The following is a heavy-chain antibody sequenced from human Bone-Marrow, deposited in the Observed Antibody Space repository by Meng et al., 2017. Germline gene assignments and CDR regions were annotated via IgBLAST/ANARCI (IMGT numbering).Heavy chain of an antibody. CDR2: IIPIFGTA. D-gene: IGHD4-17*01. V-gene: IGHV1-69*06. CDR3: ARGGSPGYGDYDY. CDR1: GGTFSSYA. J-gene: IGHJ4*02. Sequence: QVQLVQSGAEVRKPGPWVKVSCKASGGTFSSYAISWVRQAPGQGLEWMGGIIPIFGTANYAQKFQGRVTITADKSTSTAYMELSSLRSEDTAVYYCARGGSPGYGDYDYWGQGTLVTVSS.